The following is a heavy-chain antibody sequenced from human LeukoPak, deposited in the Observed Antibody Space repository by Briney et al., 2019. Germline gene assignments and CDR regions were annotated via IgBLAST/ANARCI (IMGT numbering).Heavy chain of an antibody. CDR2: IYSSGKT. D-gene: IGHD3-10*01. V-gene: IGHV4-4*07. Sequence: PSETLSLTCTVSGGSINNYYWTWIRQPAGKGLEWIGRIYSSGKTNYNPSLKSRVTISVDTSKNQFSLKLSSVTAADTAVYYCATYSSMVRGVYDAFDIWGQGTMVTVSS. CDR1: GGSINNYY. CDR3: ATYSSMVRGVYDAFDI. J-gene: IGHJ3*02.